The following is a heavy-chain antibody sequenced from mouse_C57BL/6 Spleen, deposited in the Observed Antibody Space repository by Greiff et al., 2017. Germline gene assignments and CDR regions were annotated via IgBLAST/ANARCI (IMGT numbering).Heavy chain of an antibody. CDR2: IDPETGGT. J-gene: IGHJ2*01. CDR3: KRKDFYYGSSYGYYFDY. V-gene: IGHV1-15*01. Sequence: VQLQQSGAELVRPGASVTLSCKASGYTFTDYEMHWVKQTPVHGLEWIGAIDPETGGTADNQKFKGKAILTTDKSSSTAYMELRSLTSEDSAVYYCKRKDFYYGSSYGYYFDYWGQGTTLTVSS. CDR1: GYTFTDYE. D-gene: IGHD1-1*01.